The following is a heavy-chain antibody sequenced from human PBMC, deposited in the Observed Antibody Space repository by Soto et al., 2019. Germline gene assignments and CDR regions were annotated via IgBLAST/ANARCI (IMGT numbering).Heavy chain of an antibody. V-gene: IGHV1-2*04. CDR3: AGMTHGGNHQYYYDF. J-gene: IGHJ4*02. D-gene: IGHD1-20*01. CDR1: GYTFTGYY. CDR2: INPNSGGT. Sequence: ASVTVSCQASGYTFTGYYMHWVRQAPGQGLEWMGWINPNSGGTNYAQKFQGWVTMTRDTSISTAYMELSRLRSDDTAVYYCAGMTHGGNHQYYYDFWAQGALVTVSS.